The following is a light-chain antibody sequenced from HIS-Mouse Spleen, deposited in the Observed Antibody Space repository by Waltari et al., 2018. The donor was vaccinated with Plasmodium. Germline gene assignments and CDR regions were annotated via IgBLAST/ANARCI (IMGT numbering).Light chain of an antibody. CDR2: DAS. V-gene: IGKV1-33*01. CDR3: QQYDNLPYT. Sequence: DNQMTPSPSYLSASVGAGVTPTCQASQDISNYLNWYQQKPWKATKLLIYDASNLETGVISRFSGSGSGTDFTFTISSLQPEDIATYYCQQYDNLPYTFGQGTKVEIK. J-gene: IGKJ2*01. CDR1: QDISNY.